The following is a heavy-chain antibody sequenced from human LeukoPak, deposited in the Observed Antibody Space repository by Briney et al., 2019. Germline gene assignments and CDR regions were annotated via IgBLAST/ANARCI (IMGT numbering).Heavy chain of an antibody. J-gene: IGHJ5*02. CDR2: NNPSGDST. Sequence: ASVKVTCKASGYTFSTYYIHWVRQAPGQGLEWMGINNPSGDSTTYAQKFQGRVTMTKDTSTSTVFMELSSLRSEDTAVYYCARGLGGTTLRSDWFDPWGQGTLVTVSS. V-gene: IGHV1-46*01. CDR1: GYTFSTYY. CDR3: ARGLGGTTLRSDWFDP. D-gene: IGHD1-1*01.